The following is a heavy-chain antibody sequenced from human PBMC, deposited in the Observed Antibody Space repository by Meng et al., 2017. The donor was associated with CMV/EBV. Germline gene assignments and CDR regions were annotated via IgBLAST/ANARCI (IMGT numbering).Heavy chain of an antibody. V-gene: IGHV4-34*01. J-gene: IGHJ4*02. CDR2: INHSGST. CDR1: GGSFSGYY. CDR3: ARGRWLRY. Sequence: TLSRTCAVYGGSFSGYYWSWIRQPPGKGLEWIGEINHSGSTNYNPYLKSRVTISVDTSKNQFSLKLSSVTAADTAVYYCARGRWLRYWGQGTLVTVSS. D-gene: IGHD3-22*01.